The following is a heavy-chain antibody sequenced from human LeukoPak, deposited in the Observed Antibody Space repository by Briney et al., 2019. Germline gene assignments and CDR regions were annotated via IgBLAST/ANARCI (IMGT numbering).Heavy chain of an antibody. CDR1: GYTFTSYY. J-gene: IGHJ2*01. CDR2: INPSGGST. V-gene: IGHV1-46*01. CDR3: ASPKLLRYFDWYSPPDWYFDL. Sequence: ASVKVSCKASGYTFTSYYMHWVRQAPGQGLEWMGIINPSGGSTSYAQKFQGRVTMTRDTSTSTVYMELSSLRSEDTAVYYCASPKLLRYFDWYSPPDWYFDLWGRGTLVTVSS. D-gene: IGHD3-9*01.